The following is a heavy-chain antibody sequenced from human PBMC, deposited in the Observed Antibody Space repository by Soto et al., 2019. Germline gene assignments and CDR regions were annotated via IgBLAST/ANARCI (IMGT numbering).Heavy chain of an antibody. Sequence: QLQLQESGPGLVKPSETLSLTCTVSDGSISSSSYYWSWIRQPPGKGLEWIGSIYYSGSTYYNPSLKSRVTISVDTSKNQFSLKLSSVTAADTAVYYCASPLFLWFGELSAPYYYMDVWGKGTTVTVSS. J-gene: IGHJ6*03. D-gene: IGHD3-10*01. CDR2: IYYSGST. CDR1: DGSISSSSYY. V-gene: IGHV4-39*01. CDR3: ASPLFLWFGELSAPYYYMDV.